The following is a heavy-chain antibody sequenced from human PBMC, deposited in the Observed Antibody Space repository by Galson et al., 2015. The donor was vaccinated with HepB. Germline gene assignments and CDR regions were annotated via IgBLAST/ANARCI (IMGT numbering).Heavy chain of an antibody. D-gene: IGHD2-2*01. CDR3: AKEEAVVVPAAMWKYFDY. Sequence: SCAASGFTFDDYTVHWVRQAPGKGLEWVSLISWDGGSTYYADSVKGRFTISRDNSKNSLYLQMNSLRTEDTALYYCAKEEAVVVPAAMWKYFDYWGQGTLVTVSS. CDR2: ISWDGGST. CDR1: GFTFDDYT. J-gene: IGHJ4*02. V-gene: IGHV3-43*01.